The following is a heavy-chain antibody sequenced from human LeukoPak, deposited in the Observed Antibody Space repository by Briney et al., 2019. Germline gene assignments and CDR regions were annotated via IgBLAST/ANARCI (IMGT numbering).Heavy chain of an antibody. CDR2: IKPEGSEK. V-gene: IGHV3-7*01. D-gene: IGHD6-25*01. Sequence: GGSLRLSCAASGFTFSSFGIGGVGQAPGRRLEWVANIKPEGSEKYYVDSVKGRFTSSRDNAKNSLYLQMNSLRAEDTAVYYCTRNRGLDVWGQGTTVTVSS. CDR3: TRNRGLDV. CDR1: GFTFSSFG. J-gene: IGHJ6*02.